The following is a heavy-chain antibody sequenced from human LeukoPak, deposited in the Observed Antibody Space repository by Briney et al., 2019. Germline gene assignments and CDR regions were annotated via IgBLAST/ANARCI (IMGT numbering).Heavy chain of an antibody. CDR3: AKDLGYQLLY. CDR2: IHPSGGI. D-gene: IGHD2-2*01. J-gene: IGHJ4*02. Sequence: SETLSLTCAVYGGSFSGYYWSWIRQPPGKGLEWIGEIHPSGGINYSPSLRSRATLSMDKSKNQFSLELSSVTAADTAVYYCAKDLGYQLLYWGQGTLVTVSS. CDR1: GGSFSGYY. V-gene: IGHV4-34*01.